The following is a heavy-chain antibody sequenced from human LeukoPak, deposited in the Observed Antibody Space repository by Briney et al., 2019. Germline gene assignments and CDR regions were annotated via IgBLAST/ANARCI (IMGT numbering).Heavy chain of an antibody. V-gene: IGHV3-74*01. D-gene: IGHD3-22*01. CDR3: ARSGWPYYFDY. CDR2: IHSDGRST. CDR1: GFTFSSYW. Sequence: GGSLRLSCAASGFTFSSYWMHWVRQAPGKGRVWVSRIHSDGRSTSYADSVRGRFTISRDDAKSTLYLQMNSLRAEDTAVYYCARSGWPYYFDYWGQGTLVTVSS. J-gene: IGHJ4*02.